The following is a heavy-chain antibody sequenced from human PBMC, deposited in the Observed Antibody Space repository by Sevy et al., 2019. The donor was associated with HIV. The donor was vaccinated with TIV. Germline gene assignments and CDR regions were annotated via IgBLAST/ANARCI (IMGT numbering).Heavy chain of an antibody. CDR1: GFTFSGSA. CDR2: IRSKANSYAT. CDR3: TRHLEAIAAAGTDAFAI. D-gene: IGHD6-13*01. J-gene: IGHJ3*02. Sequence: GGSLRLSCAASGFTFSGSAMHWVRQASGKGLEWVGRIRSKANSYATADAASVKGRLTISRDDSKNTTYLQMNSLKTEDTAVYYCTRHLEAIAAAGTDAFAIWGQGTMVTVSS. V-gene: IGHV3-73*01.